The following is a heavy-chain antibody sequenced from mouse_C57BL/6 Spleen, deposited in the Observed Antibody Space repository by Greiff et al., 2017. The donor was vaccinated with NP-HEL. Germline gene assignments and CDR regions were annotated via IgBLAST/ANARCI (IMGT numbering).Heavy chain of an antibody. V-gene: IGHV1-22*01. CDR1: GYTFTDYN. CDR2: INPNNGGT. D-gene: IGHD2-4*01. CDR3: ARSGGLPAGNFDY. Sequence: DVQLQESGPELVKPGASVKMSCKASGYTFTDYNMHWVKQSHGKSLEWIGYINPNNGGTSYNQKFKGKATLTVNKSSSTAYMELRSLTSEDSAVYYCARSGGLPAGNFDYWGQGTTLTVSS. J-gene: IGHJ2*01.